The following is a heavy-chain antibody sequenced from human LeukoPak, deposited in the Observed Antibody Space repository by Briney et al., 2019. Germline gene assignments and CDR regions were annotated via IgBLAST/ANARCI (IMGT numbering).Heavy chain of an antibody. CDR3: ARDLYYYGSGSYNLFDY. V-gene: IGHV3-7*01. J-gene: IGHJ4*02. CDR1: GLTFSSYW. D-gene: IGHD3-10*01. CDR2: IKQDGSEK. Sequence: GGSLRLSCAASGLTFSSYWMSWVRQAPGKGLEWVANIKQDGSEKYYVDSVKGRFTISRDNAKNSLYLQMNSLRAEDTAVYYCARDLYYYGSGSYNLFDYWGQGTLVTVSS.